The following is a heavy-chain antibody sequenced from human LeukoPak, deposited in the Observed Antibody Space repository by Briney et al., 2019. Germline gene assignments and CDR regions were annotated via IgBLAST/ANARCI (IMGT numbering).Heavy chain of an antibody. CDR2: ISAYNGNT. D-gene: IGHD6-6*01. J-gene: IGHJ6*02. CDR1: GYTFTSYG. V-gene: IGHV1-18*01. Sequence: ASVKVSCKASGYTFTSYGISWVRQAPGQGLEWMGWISAYNGNTNYAQKLQGRVTMTTDTSTSTAYMELRSLRSDDTAVYYCARDDSSSSRASYYYYYYGMDVWGQGTTVTVSS. CDR3: ARDDSSSSRASYYYYYYGMDV.